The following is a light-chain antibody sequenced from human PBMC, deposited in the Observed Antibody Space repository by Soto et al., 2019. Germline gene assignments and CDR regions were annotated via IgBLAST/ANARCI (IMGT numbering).Light chain of an antibody. CDR1: PAIASF. V-gene: IGKV1-9*01. J-gene: IGKJ1*01. CDR2: DAA. CDR3: QQYNSYPWT. Sequence: IQLTQSPSSLSASVGDRVTITCRASPAIASFLAWYQQKPGTAPKLLIYDAATLQSGVPSRFSGSGSGTEFTLTITSLQPDDFATYYCQQYNSYPWTFGHGTKVDIK.